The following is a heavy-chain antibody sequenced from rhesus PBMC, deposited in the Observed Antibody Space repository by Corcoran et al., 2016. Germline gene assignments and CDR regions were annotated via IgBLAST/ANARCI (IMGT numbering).Heavy chain of an antibody. CDR3: ARVLYSSGWYIDY. Sequence: QLQLQESGPGLVKPSETLSVTCAVSGGSISSSYWSWIRQAPGKGLEWIGYIYGSGSSTTYNPSRKSRVTLSVYTSKNRRSLKLSSVTTADMAVYYCARVLYSSGWYIDYWGQGVLVTVSS. J-gene: IGHJ4*01. CDR1: GGSISSSY. D-gene: IGHD6-31*01. V-gene: IGHV4-169*01. CDR2: IYGSGSST.